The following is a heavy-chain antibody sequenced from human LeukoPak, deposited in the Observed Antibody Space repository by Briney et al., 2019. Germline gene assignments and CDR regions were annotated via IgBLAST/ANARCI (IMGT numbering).Heavy chain of an antibody. CDR2: IYYSGRT. CDR3: AGTHRRIGAAASDASDI. V-gene: IGHV4-59*08. CDR1: GGSISSYY. J-gene: IGHJ3*02. Sequence: SETLSLTCTVSGGSISSYYWSWIRQPPGKGLEWIGYIYYSGRTDYNPSLKSRVTISVDTSKKQFSLKLSSVTAADTAVYYCAGTHRRIGAAASDASDIWGQGTMVTVSS. D-gene: IGHD6-13*01.